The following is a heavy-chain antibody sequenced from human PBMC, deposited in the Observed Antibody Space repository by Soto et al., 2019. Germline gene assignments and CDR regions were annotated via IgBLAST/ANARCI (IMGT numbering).Heavy chain of an antibody. D-gene: IGHD3-10*01. CDR1: GYTFTSYE. CDR3: ARGELLWFGDLLR. V-gene: IGHV1-8*01. CDR2: MNPNSGDT. J-gene: IGHJ4*02. Sequence: QVQLVQSGAEVKKPGASVKVSCKASGYTFTSYEINWVRQATGQGLEWMGWMNPNSGDTGYGQKFQGRVTMTRNTSISTAYMELSSLRSEDTAVYYCARGELLWFGDLLRWGQGTQVTVSS.